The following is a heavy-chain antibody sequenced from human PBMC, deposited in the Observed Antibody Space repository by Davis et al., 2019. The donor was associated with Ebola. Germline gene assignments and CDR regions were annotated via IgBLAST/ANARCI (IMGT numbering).Heavy chain of an antibody. CDR2: ISGSGGST. J-gene: IGHJ4*02. Sequence: PGGSLRLSCAASGFTFSSYAMSWVRQAPGKGLEWVSAISGSGGSTYYADSVKGRFTISRDNSKKTMYLQMNSLRAEDTAVYYCRTSSSWFAYGGFEHWGQGTLVTVSS. CDR3: RTSSSWFAYGGFEH. CDR1: GFTFSSYA. D-gene: IGHD6-13*01. V-gene: IGHV3-23*01.